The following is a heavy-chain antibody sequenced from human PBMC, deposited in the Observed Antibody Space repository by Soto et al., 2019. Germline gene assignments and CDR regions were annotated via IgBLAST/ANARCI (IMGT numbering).Heavy chain of an antibody. CDR3: AKDYYDFWSGYYKPYYYYGMDV. V-gene: IGHV3-23*01. D-gene: IGHD3-3*01. CDR2: ISGSGGST. CDR1: GFTFSSYA. J-gene: IGHJ6*02. Sequence: SLRLSCAASGFTFSSYAMSWVRQAPGKGLEWVSAISGSGGSTYYADSVKGRFTISRDNSKNTLYLQMNSLRAEDTAVYYCAKDYYDFWSGYYKPYYYYGMDVWGQGTTVTVS.